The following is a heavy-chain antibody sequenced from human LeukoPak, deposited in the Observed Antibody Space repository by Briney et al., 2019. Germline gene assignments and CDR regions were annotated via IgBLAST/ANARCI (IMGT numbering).Heavy chain of an antibody. CDR1: GGSFSGYY. J-gene: IGHJ4*02. CDR2: INHSGST. Sequence: PSETPSLTCAVYGGSFSGYYWSWIRQPPGKGLEWIGEINHSGSTNYNPSLKSRVTISVDTSKNQFSLKLSSVAAADTAVYYCATKGETGFDYWGQGTLVTVSS. CDR3: ATKGETGFDY. D-gene: IGHD1-14*01. V-gene: IGHV4-34*01.